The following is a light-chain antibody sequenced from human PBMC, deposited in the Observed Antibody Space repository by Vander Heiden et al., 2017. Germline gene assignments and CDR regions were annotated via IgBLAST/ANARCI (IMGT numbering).Light chain of an antibody. CDR3: QQFNNYHL. Sequence: LTQSPSSLSASVGDRVTITCRASQGISSALAWYQQKPGKAPKLLIYDASSLESGVPSRFSGSGSGTDFTLTISSLQPEDFATYYCQQFNNYHLFGQGTRLEIK. V-gene: IGKV1D-13*01. J-gene: IGKJ5*01. CDR2: DAS. CDR1: QGISSA.